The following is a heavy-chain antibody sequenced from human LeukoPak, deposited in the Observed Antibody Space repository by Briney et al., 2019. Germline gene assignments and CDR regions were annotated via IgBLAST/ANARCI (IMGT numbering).Heavy chain of an antibody. V-gene: IGHV3-23*01. CDR3: AKAASYYYDSSGYYPLHIYFDY. Sequence: PGGSLRLSCAASGFTFSSYAMSWVRQAPGKGLEWVSAISGSGGGTYYADSVKGRFTISRDNSKNTLYLQMNSLRAEDTAVYYCAKAASYYYDSSGYYPLHIYFDYWGQGTLVTVSS. CDR1: GFTFSSYA. J-gene: IGHJ4*02. CDR2: ISGSGGGT. D-gene: IGHD3-22*01.